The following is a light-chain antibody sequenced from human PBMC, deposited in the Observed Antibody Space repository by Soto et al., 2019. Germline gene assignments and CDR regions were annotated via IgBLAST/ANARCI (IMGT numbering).Light chain of an antibody. CDR2: ASS. CDR3: QAYDYSLTASV. CDR1: SSDVGGYNY. J-gene: IGLJ3*02. V-gene: IGLV2-14*01. Sequence: QSALTQPASVSGSPGQSITISCTGTSSDVGGYNYVSWYQHHAGKAPRLMIYASSNRPSGVSHRFSGSRSGNTASLTISGLQAEDEADYYCQAYDYSLTASVFGGGTKLTVL.